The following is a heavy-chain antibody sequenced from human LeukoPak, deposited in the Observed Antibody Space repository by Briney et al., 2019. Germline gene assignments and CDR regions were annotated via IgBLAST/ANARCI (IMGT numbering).Heavy chain of an antibody. CDR2: IYHGGNT. CDR3: ARAYCTSTSCYGRYFDY. D-gene: IGHD2-2*01. J-gene: IGHJ4*02. Sequence: SETLSLTCAVSGYSISSGYYWGWTRQPPGAGLEWIGSIYHGGNTYYNPSLESRVTMSVDTSNNQFSLHLNSVTAADTAVYYCARAYCTSTSCYGRYFDYWGQGTLVTVSS. V-gene: IGHV4-38-2*01. CDR1: GYSISSGYY.